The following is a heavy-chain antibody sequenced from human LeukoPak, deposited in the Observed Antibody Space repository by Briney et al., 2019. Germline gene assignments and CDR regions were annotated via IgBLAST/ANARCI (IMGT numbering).Heavy chain of an antibody. CDR3: ARDRISRYSYGFGWKYYYYYGMDV. CDR1: GFTFSSYG. J-gene: IGHJ6*02. V-gene: IGHV3-33*01. Sequence: GGSLRLSCAASGFTFSSYGMHWVRQAPGKGLEWVAVIWYDGSNKYYADSVKGRFTISRDNSKNTLYLQMNSLRAEDTAVYYCARDRISRYSYGFGWKYYYYYGMDVWGQGTTVTVSS. D-gene: IGHD5-18*01. CDR2: IWYDGSNK.